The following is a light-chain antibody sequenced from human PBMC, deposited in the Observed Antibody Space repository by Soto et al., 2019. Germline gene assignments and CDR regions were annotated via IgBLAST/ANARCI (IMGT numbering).Light chain of an antibody. CDR3: QLYSYLPLYT. V-gene: IGKV3-20*01. CDR2: DAS. Sequence: EIVLTQSPGTLSLSPGERATLSCRASQSVSSNYLAWYQQKPGQAPRLLIYDASTRATGIPDRFSGSGSGTDFTLTISRLEPEDFAVYYCQLYSYLPLYTFGQGTKLEIK. J-gene: IGKJ2*01. CDR1: QSVSSNY.